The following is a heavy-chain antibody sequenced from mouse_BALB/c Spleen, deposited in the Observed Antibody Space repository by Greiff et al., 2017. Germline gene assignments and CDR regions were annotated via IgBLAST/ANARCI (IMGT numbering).Heavy chain of an antibody. V-gene: IGHV1-14*01. CDR3: ARKNDRYGFDY. CDR2: INPYNGGT. Sequence: EVQLQQSGPELVKPGASVKMSCKASGYTFTSYVMHWVKQKPGQGLEWIGYINPYNGGTSYNQKFKGKATLTVDKSSSTAYMELLSLTSEDSAVYYCARKNDRYGFDYWGQGTTLTVSS. J-gene: IGHJ2*01. D-gene: IGHD2-14*01. CDR1: GYTFTSYV.